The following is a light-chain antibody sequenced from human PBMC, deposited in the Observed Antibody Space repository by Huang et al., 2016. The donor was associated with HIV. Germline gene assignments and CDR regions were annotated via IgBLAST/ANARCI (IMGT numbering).Light chain of an antibody. CDR1: QSVRTN. V-gene: IGKV3-15*01. CDR2: GAS. Sequence: EIVMTQSPATVSVSPGERATLSCRPSQSVRTNLAWYQQKPGQSPRLLIYGASTRATGVPTRFSGSGSGTEFTLTISSLQSEDVAVYFCQQYNIWPETFGQGTKVEIK. CDR3: QQYNIWPET. J-gene: IGKJ1*01.